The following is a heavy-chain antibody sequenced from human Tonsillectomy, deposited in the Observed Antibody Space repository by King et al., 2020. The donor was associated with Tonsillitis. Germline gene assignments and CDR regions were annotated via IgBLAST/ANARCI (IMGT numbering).Heavy chain of an antibody. D-gene: IGHD3-3*01. J-gene: IGHJ6*04. CDR2: IYSGGST. CDR1: GFIVSNNY. V-gene: IGHV3-66*01. CDR3: AKGKAKSYAFWTTGMGV. Sequence: VQLVESGGGLVQPGESLRLSCTASGFIVSNNYIAWVRQAPGKGLEWVSVIYSGGSTFFADSVKGRFTISRDDSKNTVALQMTTLSAEDTAVYYCAKGKAKSYAFWTTGMGVWGEGATVTVSS.